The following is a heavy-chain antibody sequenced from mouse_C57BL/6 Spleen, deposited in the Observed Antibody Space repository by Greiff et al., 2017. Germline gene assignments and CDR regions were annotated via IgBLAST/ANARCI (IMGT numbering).Heavy chain of an antibody. V-gene: IGHV14-1*01. CDR1: GFNIKDYY. D-gene: IGHD1-1*01. Sequence: VQLKQSGAELVRPGASVKLSCTASGFNIKDYYMHWVKQRPEQGLEWIGRIDPEDGDTEYAPKFQGKATMTADTSSNTAYLQLSSLTSEDTAVYYCTPHYYGSSSIFDYWGQGNTLTVSS. J-gene: IGHJ2*01. CDR2: IDPEDGDT. CDR3: TPHYYGSSSIFDY.